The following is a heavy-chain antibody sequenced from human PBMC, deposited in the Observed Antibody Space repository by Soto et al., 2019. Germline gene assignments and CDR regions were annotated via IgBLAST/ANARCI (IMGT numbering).Heavy chain of an antibody. CDR2: VSGSGGST. CDR3: AKDGFSSSWYSYYFDY. V-gene: IGHV3-23*01. D-gene: IGHD6-13*01. J-gene: IGHJ4*02. Sequence: GGSLRLSCAASGFTFNNYAMSWVRQAPGKGLEWVSAVSGSGGSTYYADSVKGRFTISRDNSKNTLYLQMNSLRAEDTAVYYCAKDGFSSSWYSYYFDYWGQGTLVTVSS. CDR1: GFTFNNYA.